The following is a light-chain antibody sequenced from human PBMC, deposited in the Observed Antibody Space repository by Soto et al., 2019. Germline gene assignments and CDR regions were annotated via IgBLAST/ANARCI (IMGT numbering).Light chain of an antibody. CDR1: QGIGSY. J-gene: IGKJ1*01. CDR2: DAC. Sequence: AIQLTQSPSSLSASVGDRVTITCRASQGIGSYLALYQQKPGEAPKLLIYDACSLESGVPSRFSGSGSGTEFTLTISSLQPDDFATYDCQQYNSYSTGTFGQGTKVDIK. CDR3: QQYNSYSTGT. V-gene: IGKV1-13*02.